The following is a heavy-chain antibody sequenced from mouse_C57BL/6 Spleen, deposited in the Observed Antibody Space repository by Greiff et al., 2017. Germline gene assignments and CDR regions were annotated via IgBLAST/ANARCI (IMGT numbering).Heavy chain of an antibody. Sequence: QVQLQQSGAELVKPGASVKMSCKASGYTFTSYWITWVKQRPGQGLEWIGDIYPGSGSTNYNEKFKSKATLTVDTSSSTAYMQLSSLTSEDSAVYYCAREAYGNCGFDYWGQGTTLTVSS. V-gene: IGHV1-55*01. CDR1: GYTFTSYW. CDR2: IYPGSGST. J-gene: IGHJ2*01. D-gene: IGHD2-1*01. CDR3: AREAYGNCGFDY.